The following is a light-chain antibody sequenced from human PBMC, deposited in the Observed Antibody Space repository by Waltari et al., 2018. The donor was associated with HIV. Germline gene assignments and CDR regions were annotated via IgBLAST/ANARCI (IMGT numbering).Light chain of an antibody. CDR1: SPNIGAGYD. V-gene: IGLV1-40*01. CDR3: QSYDSSLSGHV. Sequence: QSVLTQPPSLPGAPGQRVTLSCTGSSPNIGAGYDVHCYQPLTGTAPKVLIVGNDSRPAGGPDRFSSFKSGTSASLAITGLQDEDEADYYCQSYDSSLSGHVFGSGTKVTVL. CDR2: GND. J-gene: IGLJ1*01.